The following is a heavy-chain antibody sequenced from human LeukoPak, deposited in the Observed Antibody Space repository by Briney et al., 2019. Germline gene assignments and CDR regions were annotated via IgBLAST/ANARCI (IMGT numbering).Heavy chain of an antibody. CDR2: LFYDGSS. Sequence: SETLSLTCTVSGASISSYYWSWIRQPPGKGLEWIGYLFYDGSSNYNPSLKSRVTMSVDTSKNQFSLQLNSVTAADTAMYYCARTYVGYCSGTNCYRHFDYWGQGTLVTVSS. CDR3: ARTYVGYCSGTNCYRHFDY. V-gene: IGHV4-59*01. J-gene: IGHJ4*02. CDR1: GASISSYY. D-gene: IGHD2-2*02.